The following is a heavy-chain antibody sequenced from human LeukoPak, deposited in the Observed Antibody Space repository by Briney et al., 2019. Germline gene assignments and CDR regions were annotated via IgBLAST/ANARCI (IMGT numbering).Heavy chain of an antibody. CDR1: GFTFSSYG. CDR3: AKGGDFDY. Sequence: TGGSLRLSCAASGFTFSSYGMHWVRQAPGKGLEWVAVISYDGSNKYYADSVKCRFTISRDNSKNTLYLQMNSLRAEDTAVYYCAKGGDFDYWGQGTLVTVSS. V-gene: IGHV3-30*18. J-gene: IGHJ4*02. CDR2: ISYDGSNK.